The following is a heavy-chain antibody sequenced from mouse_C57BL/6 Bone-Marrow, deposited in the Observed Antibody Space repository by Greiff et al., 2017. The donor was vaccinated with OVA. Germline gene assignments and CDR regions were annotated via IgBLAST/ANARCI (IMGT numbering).Heavy chain of an antibody. J-gene: IGHJ2*01. D-gene: IGHD1-1*01. Sequence: VQLQQSGAELVRPGASVTLSCKASGYTFTDYEMHWVKQTPVHGLEWIGAIDPETGGTAYNQKFKGKAILTADKSSSTAYMELRSLTSEDSAVYYCARSPSYGSRFDYWGQGTTLTVSS. V-gene: IGHV1-15*01. CDR1: GYTFTDYE. CDR2: IDPETGGT. CDR3: ARSPSYGSRFDY.